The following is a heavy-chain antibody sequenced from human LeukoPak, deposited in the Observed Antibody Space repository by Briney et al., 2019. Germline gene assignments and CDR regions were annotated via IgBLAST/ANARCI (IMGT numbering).Heavy chain of an antibody. CDR3: ARHSSLRVTMVRGVILRPYYFDY. Sequence: SETLSLTCAVYGGSFSGYYWSWIRQPPGKGLEWVGEINHSGSTNYNPSLKSRVTISVDTSKNQFSLKLSSVTAADTAVYYCARHSSLRVTMVRGVILRPYYFDYWGQGTLVTVSS. CDR1: GGSFSGYY. V-gene: IGHV4-34*01. J-gene: IGHJ4*02. CDR2: INHSGST. D-gene: IGHD3-10*01.